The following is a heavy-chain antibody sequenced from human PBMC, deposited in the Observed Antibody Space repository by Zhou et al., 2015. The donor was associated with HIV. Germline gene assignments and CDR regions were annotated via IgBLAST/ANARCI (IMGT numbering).Heavy chain of an antibody. V-gene: IGHV1-18*01. Sequence: QLAQSGVEVKRPGASVKLSCKASGYNFRLMGISWARQGPGQGLEWIGWISTYNGKTEHQQKFQGRVTLTTDTPTSTAFLELRRLKIDDTAVYYCARLNDYSGNLNAQQFQAWGQGTLVTVSS. CDR1: GYNFRLMG. CDR3: ARLNDYSGNLNAQQFQA. J-gene: IGHJ1*01. D-gene: IGHD4-11*01. CDR2: ISTYNGKT.